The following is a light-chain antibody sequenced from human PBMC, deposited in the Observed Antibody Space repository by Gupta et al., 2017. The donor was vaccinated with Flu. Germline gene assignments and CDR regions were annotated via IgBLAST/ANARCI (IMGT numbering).Light chain of an antibody. V-gene: IGKV1-39*01. CDR2: SAN. CDR3: QQSVATHALT. Sequence: SSLSAFIGDKVTITCRASQTIRNFLNWYQQKPGKAPKLLIHSANSLQSGVSSRFSGSGYGTDFTLTISSRQPEDVATYYCQQSVATHALTFGGGTKVEI. J-gene: IGKJ4*01. CDR1: QTIRNF.